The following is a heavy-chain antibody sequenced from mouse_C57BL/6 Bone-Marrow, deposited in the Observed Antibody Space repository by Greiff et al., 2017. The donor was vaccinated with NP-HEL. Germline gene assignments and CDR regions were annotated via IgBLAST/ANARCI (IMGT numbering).Heavy chain of an antibody. CDR3: ARDWSGTAQARGAMDY. CDR2: INYDGSST. CDR1: GFTFSDYY. D-gene: IGHD3-2*02. Sequence: EVKLVESEGGLVQPGSSMKLSCTASGFTFSDYYMAWVRQVPEKGLEWVANINYDGSSTYYLDSLKSRFIISRDNAKNILYLQMSSLKSEDTATYYGARDWSGTAQARGAMDYWGQGTSVTVSS. J-gene: IGHJ4*01. V-gene: IGHV5-16*01.